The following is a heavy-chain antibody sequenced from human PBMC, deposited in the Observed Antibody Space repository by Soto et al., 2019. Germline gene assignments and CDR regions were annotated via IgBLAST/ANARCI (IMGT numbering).Heavy chain of an antibody. D-gene: IGHD2-2*01. CDR1: GFTFDDYA. J-gene: IGHJ6*03. CDR2: ISWNSGSI. V-gene: IGHV3-9*01. CDR3: AKSPKYCSSTSCYYYYYMDV. Sequence: GGSLRLSCAASGFTFDDYAMHWVRQAPGKGLEWVSGISWNSGSIGYADSVKGRFTISRDNAKNSLYLQMNSLRAEDTALYYCAKSPKYCSSTSCYYYYYMDVWGKGTTVTVSS.